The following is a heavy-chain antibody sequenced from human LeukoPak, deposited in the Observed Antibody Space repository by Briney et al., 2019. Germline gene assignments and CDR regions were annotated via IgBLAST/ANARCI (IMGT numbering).Heavy chain of an antibody. Sequence: PSQTLSLTCAVSGGSISSGGYSWSWIRQPPGKGLEWIGYIYHSGSTYYNPSLKSRVTISVDRSKSQFSLKLSSVTAADTAVYYCARDSRKDVTVTTGVFDYWGQGTLVTVSS. V-gene: IGHV4-30-2*01. CDR3: ARDSRKDVTVTTGVFDY. J-gene: IGHJ4*02. CDR2: IYHSGST. D-gene: IGHD4-23*01. CDR1: GGSISSGGYS.